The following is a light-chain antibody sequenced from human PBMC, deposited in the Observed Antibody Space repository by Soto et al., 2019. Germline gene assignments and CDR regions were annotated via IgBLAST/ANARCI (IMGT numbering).Light chain of an antibody. CDR3: SSYTTSRTHWV. CDR2: EVS. V-gene: IGLV2-14*01. Sequence: QSALTQPASVSGSPGQSITISCTGTSSDVGGYNYVSWYQQHPGKAPKLMIYEVSNWPSGVSNRFSGSKSGNTASLTISGLQDEHEADYYCSSYTTSRTHWVLGGGTKVTVL. J-gene: IGLJ3*02. CDR1: SSDVGGYNY.